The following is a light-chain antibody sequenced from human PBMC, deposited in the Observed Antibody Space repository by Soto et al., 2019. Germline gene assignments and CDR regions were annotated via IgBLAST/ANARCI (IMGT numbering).Light chain of an antibody. CDR3: SSYAGSSTLGV. J-gene: IGLJ1*01. CDR2: DVS. CDR1: NSDVGAYES. V-gene: IGLV2-14*01. Sequence: QSALTQPASVSGSPGQSITISCTGTNSDVGAYESVSWYQQHPGKAPKRIIYDVSDRPSGVSHRFSGSKSGNTASLAISGLQPEGEANYYCSSYAGSSTLGVFGTGTKVTVL.